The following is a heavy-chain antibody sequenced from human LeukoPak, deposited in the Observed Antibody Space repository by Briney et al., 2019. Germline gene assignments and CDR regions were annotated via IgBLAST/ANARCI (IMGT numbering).Heavy chain of an antibody. V-gene: IGHV4-59*08. CDR2: IYYSGST. Sequence: SETLSLTCTVSGGSISSYYWSWIRQPPGKGLEWIGYIYYSGSTNYNPSLKSRVTISVDTSKNQFSLKLSSVTAADTAVYYCARHLSISSVATITNWFDPWGQGTLVTVSS. CDR3: ARHLSISSVATITNWFDP. D-gene: IGHD5-12*01. CDR1: GGSISSYY. J-gene: IGHJ5*02.